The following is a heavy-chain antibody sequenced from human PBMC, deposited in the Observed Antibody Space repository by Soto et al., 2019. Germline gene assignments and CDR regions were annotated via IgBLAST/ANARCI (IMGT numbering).Heavy chain of an antibody. V-gene: IGHV4-4*07. Sequence: QVQLQESGPGLVKSSETLSLTCTVSGGSISRYYWSWIRQPAGKGLEWIGHIHFSGSTNYNPSLKSRVTMSVDRSKNQFSLKLSSVTAADTAVYYCVLTTVMYYYYYAMDVWGQGTTVTVSS. CDR1: GGSISRYY. D-gene: IGHD4-4*01. CDR2: IHFSGST. CDR3: VLTTVMYYYYYAMDV. J-gene: IGHJ6*02.